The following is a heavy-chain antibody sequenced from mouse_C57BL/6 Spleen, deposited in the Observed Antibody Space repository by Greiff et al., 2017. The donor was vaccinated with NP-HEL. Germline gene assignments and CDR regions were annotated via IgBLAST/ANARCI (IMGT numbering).Heavy chain of an antibody. CDR3: ESIYDGYYGSY. V-gene: IGHV1-50*01. CDR2: IDPSDSYT. D-gene: IGHD2-3*01. J-gene: IGHJ2*01. Sequence: QVQLQQPGAELVKPGASVKLSCKASGYTFTSYWMQWVKQRPGQGLEWIGEIDPSDSYTNYNQKFKGKATLTVDTSSSTAYMQLSSLTSEDSAVYYCESIYDGYYGSYWGQGATLTASS. CDR1: GYTFTSYW.